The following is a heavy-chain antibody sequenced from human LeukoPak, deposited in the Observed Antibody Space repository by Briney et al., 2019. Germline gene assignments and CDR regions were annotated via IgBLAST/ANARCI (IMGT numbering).Heavy chain of an antibody. V-gene: IGHV3-21*01. CDR1: GFTFSSYS. J-gene: IGHJ4*02. CDR3: ARDPALVAATPYYFDY. D-gene: IGHD2-15*01. CDR2: LCSSSSYI. Sequence: GGALGLSRAASGFTFSSYSMNWVRQAPGEGVEGGSSLCSSSSYIYYADSVKGRFTISRDNAKNSLYLQMNSLRAEDTAVYYCARDPALVAATPYYFDYWGQGTLVTVSS.